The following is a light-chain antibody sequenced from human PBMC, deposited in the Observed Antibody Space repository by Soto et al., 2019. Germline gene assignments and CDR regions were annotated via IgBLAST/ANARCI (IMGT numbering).Light chain of an antibody. CDR2: GAS. Sequence: EIVLTQSPGTLSLSPGERATLSCRASQSVSSSYLAWYQQKPGQAPRLLIYGASSRATGIPDRFSGSGSGTDVTLTIRRLEPEDFAVYYCQQYGSSPKTFGPGTKVDIK. CDR1: QSVSSSY. CDR3: QQYGSSPKT. J-gene: IGKJ3*01. V-gene: IGKV3-20*01.